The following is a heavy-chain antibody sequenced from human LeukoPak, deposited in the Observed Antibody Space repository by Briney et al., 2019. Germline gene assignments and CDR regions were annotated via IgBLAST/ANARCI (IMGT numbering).Heavy chain of an antibody. D-gene: IGHD3-22*01. V-gene: IGHV1-18*01. CDR1: GYTFTSYG. CDR2: ISGDNGNT. J-gene: IGHJ4*02. Sequence: ASVKVSCKASGYTFTSYGISWVRQAPGQGLEWMGWISGDNGNTYYAQKLQGRVTMTTDTSTSTAYMELRSLRSDDTAVYYCARDCDRSGYYCYWGQGTLVTVSS. CDR3: ARDCDRSGYYCY.